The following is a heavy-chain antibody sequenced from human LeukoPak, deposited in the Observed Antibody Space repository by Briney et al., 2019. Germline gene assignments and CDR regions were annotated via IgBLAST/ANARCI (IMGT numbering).Heavy chain of an antibody. CDR2: ISSSSSYI. V-gene: IGHV3-21*01. D-gene: IGHD6-6*01. CDR3: TRDPRHLDS. J-gene: IGHJ4*02. Sequence: GGSLRLSCAASGFTFSSYSMNWVRQAPGKGLEWVSSISSSSSYIYYADSAKGRFTISRDNAKNSLYLQMSGLRVEDTAVYYCTRDPRHLDSWGQGTLVTVSS. CDR1: GFTFSSYS.